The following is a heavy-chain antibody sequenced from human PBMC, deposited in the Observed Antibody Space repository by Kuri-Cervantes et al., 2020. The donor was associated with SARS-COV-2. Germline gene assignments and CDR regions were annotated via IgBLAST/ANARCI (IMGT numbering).Heavy chain of an antibody. V-gene: IGHV3-11*06. CDR2: ISTTGTYK. Sequence: GGSLRLSCAASGFTFSDDYMTWVRQAPGMGLEWVADISTTGTYKNYADSVKGRFIISRDNAKNSLFLQINSLRVEDTAVYYCAKDMSVVVVAATQADYWGQGTLVTVSS. CDR1: GFTFSDDY. J-gene: IGHJ4*02. D-gene: IGHD2-15*01. CDR3: AKDMSVVVVAATQADY.